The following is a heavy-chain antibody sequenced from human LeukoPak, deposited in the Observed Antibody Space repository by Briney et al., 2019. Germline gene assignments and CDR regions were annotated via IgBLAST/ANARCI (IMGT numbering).Heavy chain of an antibody. D-gene: IGHD6-13*01. J-gene: IGHJ6*02. Sequence: PSETLSLTCTVSGGSISSSSYYWGWIRQPPGKGLEWIGSIYYSGSTNYNPSLKGRVTISVDTSKNQFSLKLSSVTAADTAVYYCATIKGAAGTREGDYYYGMDVWGQGTTVTVSS. V-gene: IGHV4-39*07. CDR2: IYYSGST. CDR1: GGSISSSSYY. CDR3: ATIKGAAGTREGDYYYGMDV.